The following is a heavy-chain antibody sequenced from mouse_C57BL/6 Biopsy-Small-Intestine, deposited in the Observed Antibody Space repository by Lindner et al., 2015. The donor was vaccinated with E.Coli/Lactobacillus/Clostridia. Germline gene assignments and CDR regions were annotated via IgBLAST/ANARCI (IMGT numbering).Heavy chain of an antibody. V-gene: IGHV1-20*01. Sequence: VQLQESGPELVKPGASVKISCMASGYSLTGYFMNWVKRSHGRTLEWIGRLNPYNGDTLFNQKFKDKATFTIDKSSNTAHMELRSLTSEDSAVYYCSRNPYWGQGTTLTVSS. CDR3: SRNPY. J-gene: IGHJ2*01. CDR1: GYSLTGYF. CDR2: LNPYNGDT.